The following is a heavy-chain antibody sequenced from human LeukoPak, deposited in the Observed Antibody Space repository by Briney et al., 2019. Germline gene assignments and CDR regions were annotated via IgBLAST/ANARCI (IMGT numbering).Heavy chain of an antibody. D-gene: IGHD3-9*01. Sequence: GGSLRLSCAASGVTFSSYGIHWVRQALGKGLGWGAFIRYDGGNKHYADSAKGGFTISRDNSKSTLYLQMDSLRAETRAFHSCAKDRGYNILTGYSTGHYFDYWSQRTLATVPS. J-gene: IGHJ4*02. CDR3: AKDRGYNILTGYSTGHYFDY. V-gene: IGHV3-30*02. CDR1: GVTFSSYG. CDR2: IRYDGGNK.